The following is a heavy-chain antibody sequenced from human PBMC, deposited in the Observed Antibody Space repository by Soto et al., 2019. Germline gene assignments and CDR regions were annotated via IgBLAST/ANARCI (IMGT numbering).Heavy chain of an antibody. V-gene: IGHV3-30*18. J-gene: IGHJ3*02. CDR1: GFTFSGYG. CDR3: AKNSRDPACALDI. Sequence: QVQLVESGGGVVQPGRSLRLSCSASGFTFSGYGMHWVRQAPGKGLDWVGRISYDGSDKYYADSVKGRFTISRDNPTSTLYLQMDRLRAEDTAVYYCAKNSRDPACALDIWGQGTMVTVSS. CDR2: ISYDGSDK. D-gene: IGHD2-21*01.